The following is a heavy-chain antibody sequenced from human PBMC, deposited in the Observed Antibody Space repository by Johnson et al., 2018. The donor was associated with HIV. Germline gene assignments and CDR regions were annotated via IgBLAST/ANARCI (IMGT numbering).Heavy chain of an antibody. CDR1: GFTFSSYG. CDR2: ISYDGSNK. J-gene: IGHJ3*01. Sequence: QMLLVESGGGVVQPGRSLRLSCAASGFTFSSYGMHWVRQAPGKGLEWVAVISYDGSNKFYLDSVKGRFTISRDNSKNTLYLQMTSLRVEDAAVYYCAKDVGDGYNRWGGFDFWGQGTMVTVST. CDR3: AKDVGDGYNRWGGFDF. D-gene: IGHD5-24*01. V-gene: IGHV3-30*18.